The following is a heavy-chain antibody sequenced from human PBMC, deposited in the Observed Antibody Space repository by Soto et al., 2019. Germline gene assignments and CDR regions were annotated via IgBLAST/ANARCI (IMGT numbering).Heavy chain of an antibody. CDR1: GFTFDDYA. V-gene: IGHV3-9*01. CDR2: ISWNSGSI. J-gene: IGHJ3*01. CDR3: AKEMGYCSGGSCLRIRENSFDL. D-gene: IGHD2-15*01. Sequence: GGSLRLSCAASGFTFDDYAMHWVRQAPGKGLEWVSGISWNSGSIGYADSVKGRFTISRDNAKNSLYLQMNSLRAEDTALYYCAKEMGYCSGGSCLRIRENSFDLWGQGTMVTVSS.